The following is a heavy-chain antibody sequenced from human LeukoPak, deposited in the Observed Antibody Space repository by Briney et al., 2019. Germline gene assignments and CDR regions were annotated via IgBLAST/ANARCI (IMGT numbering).Heavy chain of an antibody. CDR2: ISSSSSTI. CDR3: ARGGSSWYRGENWFDP. CDR1: GFTFSSYS. D-gene: IGHD6-13*01. V-gene: IGHV3-48*02. J-gene: IGHJ5*02. Sequence: GGPLRLSRAASGFTFSSYSMNWVRQAPGKGLEWVSYISSSSSTIYYADSVKGRFTISRDNAKNSLYLQMNSLRDEDTAVYYCARGGSSWYRGENWFDPWGQGTLVTVSS.